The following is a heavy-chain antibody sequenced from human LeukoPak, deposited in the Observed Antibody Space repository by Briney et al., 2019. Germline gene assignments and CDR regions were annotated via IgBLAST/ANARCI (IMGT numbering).Heavy chain of an antibody. V-gene: IGHV4-59*01. J-gene: IGHJ3*02. Sequence: SETLSLTCTVSGGSISDYYRSWIRQPPGKGLEWIGWIFGRGSNYNPSLKSRLTISVDTSKNQFSLKLTSATAADTAVYYCAREKDTGSNHAKIRYDIWGQGTMVTVPS. CDR1: GGSISDYY. CDR3: AREKDTGSNHAKIRYDI. CDR2: IFGRGS. D-gene: IGHD1-26*01.